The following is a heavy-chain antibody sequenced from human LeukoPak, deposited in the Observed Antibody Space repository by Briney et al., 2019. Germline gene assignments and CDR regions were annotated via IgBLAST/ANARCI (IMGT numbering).Heavy chain of an antibody. D-gene: IGHD3-10*01. CDR2: ISYDGSNK. Sequence: GRSLRLSCAASGFTFSSYGMHWVRQAPGKGLEWVAVISYDGSNKYYADSVKGRFTISRDNSKNTLYLQMNSLRAEDTAVYYCANENYYGSGSYSAFDIWGQGTMVTVYS. J-gene: IGHJ3*02. CDR3: ANENYYGSGSYSAFDI. V-gene: IGHV3-30*18. CDR1: GFTFSSYG.